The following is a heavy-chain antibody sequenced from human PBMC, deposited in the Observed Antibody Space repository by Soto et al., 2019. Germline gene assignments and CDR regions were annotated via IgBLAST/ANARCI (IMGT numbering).Heavy chain of an antibody. CDR3: ARDTSSTSLRAEYFQF. V-gene: IGHV4-39*02. CDR2: VHHSVTT. D-gene: IGHD6-13*01. J-gene: IGHJ1*01. Sequence: SETLSLTCDVSGGPVGYTSFYWGWLRQSPGKGLEWIGSVHHSVTTYYNPSLKGRVTISMDTSKNQFPLRLTSVTAADTAVYYCARDTSSTSLRAEYFQFWGQGTQVTVSS. CDR1: GGPVGYTSFY.